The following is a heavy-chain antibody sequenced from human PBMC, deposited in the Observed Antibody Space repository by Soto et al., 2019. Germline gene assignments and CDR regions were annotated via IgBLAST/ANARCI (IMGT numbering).Heavy chain of an antibody. CDR3: AHGGRRLHLGAVDAFDI. V-gene: IGHV2-5*02. J-gene: IGHJ3*02. Sequence: QITLKESGPPLVKPTQTLTLTCTFSGFSLSTSGVGVGWIRQPPGKALEWLALIYWDDDKRYSPSLKSRLTITKDTSKNQVVLTMTNMDPVDTATYYCAHGGRRLHLGAVDAFDIWGQGTMVTVSS. CDR1: GFSLSTSGVG. CDR2: IYWDDDK. D-gene: IGHD3-10*01.